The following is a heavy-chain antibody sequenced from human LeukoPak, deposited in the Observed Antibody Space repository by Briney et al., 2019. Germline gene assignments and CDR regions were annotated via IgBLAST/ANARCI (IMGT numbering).Heavy chain of an antibody. CDR2: IYYSGST. D-gene: IGHD3-10*01. V-gene: IGHV4-39*07. Sequence: SETLSLTCTVSGGSISSSSYYWGWIRQPPGKGLEWIGSIYYSGSTYYNPSLKSRVTISVDTSKNQFSLKLSSVTAADTAVYYCARVSRYYGSGCYFPYYYFDYWGQGTLVTVSS. J-gene: IGHJ4*02. CDR1: GGSISSSSYY. CDR3: ARVSRYYGSGCYFPYYYFDY.